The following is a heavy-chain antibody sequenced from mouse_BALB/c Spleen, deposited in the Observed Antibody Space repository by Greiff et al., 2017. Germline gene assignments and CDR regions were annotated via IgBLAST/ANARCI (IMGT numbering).Heavy chain of an antibody. CDR1: GFTFSSYG. Sequence: DVHLVESGGDLVKPGGSLKLSCAASGFTFSSYGMSWVRQTPDKRLEWVATISSGGSYTYYPDSVKGRFTISRDNAKNTLYLQMSSLKSEDTAMYYCARHVGSSYYAMDYWGQGTSVTVSS. CDR2: ISSGGSYT. V-gene: IGHV5-6*01. CDR3: ARHVGSSYYAMDY. J-gene: IGHJ4*01. D-gene: IGHD1-1*01.